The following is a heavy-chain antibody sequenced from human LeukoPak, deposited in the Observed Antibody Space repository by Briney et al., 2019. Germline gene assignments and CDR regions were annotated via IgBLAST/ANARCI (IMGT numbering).Heavy chain of an antibody. V-gene: IGHV3-53*01. CDR3: ARDLGRAGVYYYYGMDV. D-gene: IGHD3-10*01. CDR2: IYDGGST. J-gene: IGHJ6*02. Sequence: PGGSLRLSCAASGFTVSSNYMSWVRQAPGKGLEWVSVIYDGGSTYYADSVKGRFTISRDNSKNTLYLQMNSLRAEDTAVYYCARDLGRAGVYYYYGMDVWGQGTLLTVSS. CDR1: GFTVSSNY.